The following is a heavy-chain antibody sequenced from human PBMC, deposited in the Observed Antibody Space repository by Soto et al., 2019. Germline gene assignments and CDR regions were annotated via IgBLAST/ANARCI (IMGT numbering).Heavy chain of an antibody. CDR1: GGSISSYY. D-gene: IGHD3-22*01. V-gene: IGHV4-59*01. J-gene: IGHJ5*02. CDR2: IYYSGST. Sequence: QVQLQESGPGLVKPSETLSLTCTVSGGSISSYYWSWIRQPPGKGLEWIGYIYYSGSTNYNPSLTSRVTLSVDTSKTQFSLKLSSVTAADTAVYYCAGAVVVITSPFDPWGQGTLVTVSS. CDR3: AGAVVVITSPFDP.